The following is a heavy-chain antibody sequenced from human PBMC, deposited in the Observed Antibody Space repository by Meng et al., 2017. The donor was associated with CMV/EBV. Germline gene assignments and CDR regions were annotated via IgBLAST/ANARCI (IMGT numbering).Heavy chain of an antibody. V-gene: IGHV3-53*01. D-gene: IGHD3-9*01. J-gene: IGHJ4*02. CDR2: IYSGDNT. CDR1: GFSVSSNY. Sequence: GFSVSSNYMSWVRQAPRKGLEWVSVIYSGDNTYYADSVKGRFTISRDNSKNTLYLQMNSLRAEDTAVYYCARGGYDILTGYIAPFDYWGQGTLVTVSS. CDR3: ARGGYDILTGYIAPFDY.